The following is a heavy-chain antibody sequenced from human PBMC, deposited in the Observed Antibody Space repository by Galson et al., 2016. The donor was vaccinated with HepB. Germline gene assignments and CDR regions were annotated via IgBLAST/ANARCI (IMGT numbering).Heavy chain of an antibody. CDR3: ARVEPTCGLDGSGVPYWYFDL. J-gene: IGHJ2*01. D-gene: IGHD3-10*01. CDR1: DGSISSSNW. Sequence: SETLSLTCAVSDGSISSSNWWSWVRQPPGKGLEWIGEIYPGDRTNYNPSLKSPVTISADKSKSHFSLTLTSVTAADTAVYYCARVEPTCGLDGSGVPYWYFDLWGRGTLVTVSS. V-gene: IGHV4-4*02. CDR2: IYPGDRT.